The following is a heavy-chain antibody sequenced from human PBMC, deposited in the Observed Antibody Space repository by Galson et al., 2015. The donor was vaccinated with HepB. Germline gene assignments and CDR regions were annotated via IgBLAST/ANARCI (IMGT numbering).Heavy chain of an antibody. Sequence: ETLSLTCAVYGGSFSGYYWSWIRQPPGKGLEWIGEINHSGSTNYNPSLKSRVTISVDTSKNQFSLKLSSVTAADTAVYYCARGPHTRITTVRGVFNWFDPWGQGTLVTVSS. CDR3: ARGPHTRITTVRGVFNWFDP. J-gene: IGHJ5*02. CDR1: GGSFSGYY. V-gene: IGHV4-34*01. CDR2: INHSGST. D-gene: IGHD3-10*01.